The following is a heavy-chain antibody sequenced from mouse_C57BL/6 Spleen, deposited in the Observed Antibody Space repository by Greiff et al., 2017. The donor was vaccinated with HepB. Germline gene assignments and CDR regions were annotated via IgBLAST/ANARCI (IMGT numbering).Heavy chain of an antibody. V-gene: IGHV1-72*01. CDR2: IDPNSGGT. Sequence: VQLQQPGAELVKPGASVKLSCKASGYTFTSYWMHWVKQRPGRGLEWIGSIDPNSGGTKYNEKFKSKATLTVAKPSSTAYMQLSSRTSEDSAVYYCAISVYYNVSRFDYWGQGTTLTVSS. D-gene: IGHD1-1*01. J-gene: IGHJ2*01. CDR1: GYTFTSYW. CDR3: AISVYYNVSRFDY.